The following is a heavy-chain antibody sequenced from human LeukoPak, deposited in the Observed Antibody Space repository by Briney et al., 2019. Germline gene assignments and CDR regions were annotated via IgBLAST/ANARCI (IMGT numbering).Heavy chain of an antibody. CDR2: IYSGGST. D-gene: IGHD3-16*02. V-gene: IGHV3-66*01. CDR1: GFTVSSNY. Sequence: GGSLRLSCAASGFTVSSNYMSWVRQAPGKGLEWVSVIYSGGSTYYADSVKGRFTISRDNSKNTLYLQMNSLRAEDTAVYYCARDSRGLGELSWDYYYYGMAVWGQGTTVTVSS. CDR3: ARDSRGLGELSWDYYYYGMAV. J-gene: IGHJ6*02.